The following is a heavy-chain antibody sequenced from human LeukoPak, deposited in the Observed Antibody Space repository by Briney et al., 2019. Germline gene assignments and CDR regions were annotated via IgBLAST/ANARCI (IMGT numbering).Heavy chain of an antibody. D-gene: IGHD3-22*01. CDR3: AKLKNYYDSGGLFWFDP. V-gene: IGHV3-23*01. Sequence: GGSLRLSCAASGFTFSSYAMSWVRQAPGKGLEWVSAISGSGGSTYYADSVKGRFTISRDNSKNTLYLQINSLRAEDTAVYYCAKLKNYYDSGGLFWFDPWGQGTLVTVSS. CDR2: ISGSGGST. J-gene: IGHJ5*02. CDR1: GFTFSSYA.